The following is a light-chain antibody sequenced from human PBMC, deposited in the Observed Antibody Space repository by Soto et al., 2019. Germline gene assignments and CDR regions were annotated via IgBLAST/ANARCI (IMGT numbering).Light chain of an antibody. CDR1: QTISRY. CDR2: DAS. V-gene: IGKV3-11*01. J-gene: IGKJ4*01. CDR3: QHRNNWPLT. Sequence: EIVLTQSPATLSLSPGERATLSCRASQTISRYLAWYQQRPGQAPRLLIYDASNRATDIPARFSGSGSGTDFTLTICSLEPEDFAVYYCQHRNNWPLTFGGGTKVEIK.